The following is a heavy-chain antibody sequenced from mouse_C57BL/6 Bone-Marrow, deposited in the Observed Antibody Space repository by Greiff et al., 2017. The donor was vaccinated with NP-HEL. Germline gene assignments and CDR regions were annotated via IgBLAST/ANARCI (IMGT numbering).Heavy chain of an antibody. D-gene: IGHD2-14*01. CDR2: IYPRSGKT. V-gene: IGHV1-81*01. CDR3: ARERGTLAWFAY. Sequence: VQLQQSGAELARPGASVKLSCKASGYTFTSYGISWVKQRTGQGLEWIGEIYPRSGKTYYNEKFKGKATLTADKSSSTAYMELRSLTSEDSAVYFCARERGTLAWFAYWGQGTLVTVSA. J-gene: IGHJ3*01. CDR1: GYTFTSYG.